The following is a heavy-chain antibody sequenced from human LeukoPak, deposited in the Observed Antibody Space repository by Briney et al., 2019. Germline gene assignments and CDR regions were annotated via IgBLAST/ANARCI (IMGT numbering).Heavy chain of an antibody. V-gene: IGHV4-39*01. J-gene: IGHJ5*02. CDR3: AGRETTVTTLGWFDP. CDR1: GGSISSSSYY. D-gene: IGHD4-17*01. CDR2: IYYSGST. Sequence: SETLSLTCTVSGGSISSSSYYWGWIRQPPGKGLEWIGSIYYSGSTYYNPSLKSRVTISVDTSKNQFSLKLSSVTAADTAVYYCAGRETTVTTLGWFDPWGQGTLVTVPS.